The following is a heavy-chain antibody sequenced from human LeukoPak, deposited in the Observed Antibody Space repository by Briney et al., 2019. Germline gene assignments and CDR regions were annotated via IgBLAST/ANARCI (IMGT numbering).Heavy chain of an antibody. CDR2: ISYDGIKE. CDR3: ARGGHIVVVTSGVLAEYFQH. Sequence: GGSLRLSCAASGFSLSSYAMHWVRQAPGKGVEWVAIISYDGIKEYYGDSVKGRFTISRDNSKNTVYLQMNSLRAEDTAVYYCARGGHIVVVTSGVLAEYFQHWGQGTLVTVSS. J-gene: IGHJ1*01. CDR1: GFSLSSYA. D-gene: IGHD2-21*02. V-gene: IGHV3-30-3*01.